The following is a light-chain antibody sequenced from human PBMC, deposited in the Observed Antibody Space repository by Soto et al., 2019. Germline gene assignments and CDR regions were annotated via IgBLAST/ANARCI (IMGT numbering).Light chain of an antibody. CDR1: QSVKTY. Sequence: EIVLTQTPATLSLSPGQRATLSCWASQSVKTYLMWYQHKPGQAPRLLIYDTSNRATGIPDRFSGSGSGTGFTLTISNLKPEDSAVYYCQQRGNSITFGCGTKVEI. V-gene: IGKV3-11*01. CDR2: DTS. J-gene: IGKJ4*02. CDR3: QQRGNSIT.